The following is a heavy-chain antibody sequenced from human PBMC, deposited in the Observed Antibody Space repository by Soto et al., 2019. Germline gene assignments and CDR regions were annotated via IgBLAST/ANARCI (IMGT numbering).Heavy chain of an antibody. CDR2: IIPILGIA. D-gene: IGHD3-22*01. J-gene: IGHJ4*02. CDR3: AKDTYYHDRSGYYIFDY. Sequence: QVQLVQSGAEVKKPGSSVKVSCKASGGTFSSYTISWVRQAPGQGLEWMGRIIPILGIANYAQKFQGRVTITADKSTSTAYMELSSLRSEDTAVYYCAKDTYYHDRSGYYIFDYWGQGTLVTVSS. CDR1: GGTFSSYT. V-gene: IGHV1-69*08.